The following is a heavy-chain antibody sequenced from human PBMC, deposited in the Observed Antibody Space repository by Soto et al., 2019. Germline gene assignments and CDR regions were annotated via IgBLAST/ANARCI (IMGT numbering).Heavy chain of an antibody. J-gene: IGHJ3*02. CDR3: AKGIVVKPLVIRTFDI. Sequence: EVQLLESGGGLVQPGGSLRLSCAASGFTFINYAMSWVRQAPGRGLEWVSTIGGGEGSTYYADSVKGRFTISRVNSNSALYLQMNSLRVGDTSIYYCAKGIVVKPLVIRTFDIWGQATMVIVS. D-gene: IGHD3-9*01. V-gene: IGHV3-23*01. CDR2: IGGGEGST. CDR1: GFTFINYA.